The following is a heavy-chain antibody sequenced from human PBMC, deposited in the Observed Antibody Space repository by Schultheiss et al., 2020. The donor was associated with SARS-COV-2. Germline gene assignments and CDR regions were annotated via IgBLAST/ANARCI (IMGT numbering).Heavy chain of an antibody. CDR2: IYYSGST. CDR3: ARGAVAGTNWFDP. CDR1: GGSISSYY. Sequence: SQTLSLTCTVSGGSISSYYWSWIRQPPGKGLEWIGSIYYSGSTNYNPSLKSRVTMSVDTSKNQFSLKLSSVTAADTAVYYCARGAVAGTNWFDPWGQGTLVTVSS. V-gene: IGHV4-59*01. D-gene: IGHD6-19*01. J-gene: IGHJ5*02.